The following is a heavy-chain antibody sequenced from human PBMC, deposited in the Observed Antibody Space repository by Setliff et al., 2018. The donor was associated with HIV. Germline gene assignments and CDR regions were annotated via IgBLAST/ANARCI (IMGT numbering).Heavy chain of an antibody. CDR1: GGSISSGGYY. J-gene: IGHJ6*03. CDR3: ARDYYGSGSSTGYYYYMDV. Sequence: PSETLSLTCTVSGGSISSGGYYWSWIRQHPGKGLEWIGFIYYSGSTYYNPSLKSRVTISVDMSQNQFSLKLRSMTAADTAVYYCARDYYGSGSSTGYYYYMDVWGKGTTVTVS. V-gene: IGHV4-31*03. CDR2: IYYSGST. D-gene: IGHD3-10*01.